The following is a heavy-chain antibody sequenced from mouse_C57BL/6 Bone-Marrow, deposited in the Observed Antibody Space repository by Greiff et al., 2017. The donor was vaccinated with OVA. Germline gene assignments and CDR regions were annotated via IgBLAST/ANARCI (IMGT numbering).Heavy chain of an antibody. CDR3: ESLDSAGYGWFAY. CDR1: GFTFTSYA. Sequence: EVLLLQSGAGLVKPGASLKLSCAASGFTFTSYAMSWVRQTPEQRLEWVGTISHGGSYTYYPDNVKGRSTFSRDKATNTPYMQISQLTSEDTAVYDCESLDSAGYGWFAYWGQGTLVTVSA. CDR2: ISHGGSYT. D-gene: IGHD3-2*02. V-gene: IGHV5-4*01. J-gene: IGHJ3*01.